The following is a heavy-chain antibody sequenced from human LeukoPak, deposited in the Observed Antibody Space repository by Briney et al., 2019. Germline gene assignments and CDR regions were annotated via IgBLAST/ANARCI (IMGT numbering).Heavy chain of an antibody. CDR2: ISHSGST. V-gene: IGHV4-59*01. Sequence: SETLSLTCIVSGGSISSYYWIWIRQPPGKGLEWIGHISHSGSTNYNPSLRSRVTISVDMSKNQFSLKLNSVTAADTAVYFCPIGYDSGIYGWFDPWGQGTLVTVSS. CDR3: PIGYDSGIYGWFDP. CDR1: GGSISSYY. J-gene: IGHJ5*02. D-gene: IGHD3-10*01.